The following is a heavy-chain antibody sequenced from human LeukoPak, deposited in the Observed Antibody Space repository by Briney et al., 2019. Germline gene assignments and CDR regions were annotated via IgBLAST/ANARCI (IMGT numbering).Heavy chain of an antibody. Sequence: GGSLRLSCAASGFTFSNSWMHWVRQALGKGLVWVSRINSDGSSTSYADFVKGRFTISRDNAKNTLYLQMNSLRAEDTAVYYCARGIFDTVTTPFDYWGQGTLVPVSS. CDR3: ARGIFDTVTTPFDY. CDR1: GFTFSNSW. J-gene: IGHJ4*02. D-gene: IGHD4-17*01. CDR2: INSDGSST. V-gene: IGHV3-74*01.